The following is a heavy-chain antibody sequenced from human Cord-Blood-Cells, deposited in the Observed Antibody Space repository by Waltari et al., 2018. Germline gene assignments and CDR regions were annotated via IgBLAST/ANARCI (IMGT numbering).Heavy chain of an antibody. Sequence: QMQLVQSGPEVKKPGTSVKVSCKASGFTFTSSAVQWVRQARVQRLEWIGWIVVGSGNTNYAQKFQERVTITRDMSTSTAYMELSSLRSEDTAVYYCAADGGAYDSSGYYFDYWGQGTLVTVSS. V-gene: IGHV1-58*01. J-gene: IGHJ4*02. D-gene: IGHD3-22*01. CDR3: AADGGAYDSSGYYFDY. CDR1: GFTFTSSA. CDR2: IVVGSGNT.